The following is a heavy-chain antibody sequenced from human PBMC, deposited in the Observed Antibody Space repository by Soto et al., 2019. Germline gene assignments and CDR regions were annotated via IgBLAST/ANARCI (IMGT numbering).Heavy chain of an antibody. CDR3: ARRPGGRSSGWFYY. Sequence: GGSLRLSCAASGFTFSSYWMSWVRQAPGKGLEWVANIKQDGSEKYYVDSVKGRFTISRDNAKNSLYLQMNSLRAEDTAVYYCARRPGGRSSGWFYYWGQGTLVTVSS. D-gene: IGHD6-19*01. CDR2: IKQDGSEK. CDR1: GFTFSSYW. V-gene: IGHV3-7*05. J-gene: IGHJ4*02.